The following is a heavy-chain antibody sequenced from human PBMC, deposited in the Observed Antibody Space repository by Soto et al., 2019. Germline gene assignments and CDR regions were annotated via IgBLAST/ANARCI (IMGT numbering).Heavy chain of an antibody. Sequence: RASVKVSCKASGYTFTGYYMHWVRQAPGQGLEWMGWINPNSGGTNYAQKFQGRVTMTRDTSISTAYMELSRLRSDDTAVYYCAPRGRTMVRGVINVGFEYWGQGTLVTVSS. V-gene: IGHV1-2*02. CDR1: GYTFTGYY. CDR3: APRGRTMVRGVINVGFEY. D-gene: IGHD3-10*01. J-gene: IGHJ4*02. CDR2: INPNSGGT.